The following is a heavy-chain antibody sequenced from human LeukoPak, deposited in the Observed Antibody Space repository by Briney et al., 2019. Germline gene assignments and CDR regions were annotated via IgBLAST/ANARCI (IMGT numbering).Heavy chain of an antibody. D-gene: IGHD6-6*01. CDR3: AREVWYSSSSAPDYYYYGMDV. J-gene: IGHJ6*02. CDR1: GYTFTSYY. V-gene: IGHV1-46*01. Sequence: ASVKVSCKASGYTFTSYYMHWVRQAPGQGLEWMGIINPGGGSTSYAQKFQGRVTMTRDTSTSTVYVELSSLGSEDTAVYYCAREVWYSSSSAPDYYYYGMDVWGQGTTVTVSS. CDR2: INPGGGST.